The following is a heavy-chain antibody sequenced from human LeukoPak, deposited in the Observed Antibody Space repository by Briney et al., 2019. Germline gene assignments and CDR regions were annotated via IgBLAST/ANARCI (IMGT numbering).Heavy chain of an antibody. CDR2: MNPNSGNT. V-gene: IGHV1-8*01. Sequence: ASVKVSCKASGYTFTSYDINWVRQATGQGLEWMGWMNPNSGNTGYAQKFQGRVTMTRNTSISTAYMELSSLRAEDTAVYYCAKDGRDGYKTFDYWGQGTLVTVSS. J-gene: IGHJ4*02. D-gene: IGHD5-24*01. CDR3: AKDGRDGYKTFDY. CDR1: GYTFTSYD.